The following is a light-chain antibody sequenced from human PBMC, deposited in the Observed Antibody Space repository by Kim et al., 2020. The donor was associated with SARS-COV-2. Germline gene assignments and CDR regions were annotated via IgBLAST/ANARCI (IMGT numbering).Light chain of an antibody. J-gene: IGKJ1*01. CDR2: GAS. CDR3: QQYGSSPRT. CDR1: QSVSSSY. Sequence: SPEERATLSCRAIQSVSSSYLAWYQQKPGQTPRLLIYGASSRATGIPDRFSGSGSGTDFTLTISRLEPEDFAVYYCQQYGSSPRTFGQGTKVDIK. V-gene: IGKV3-20*01.